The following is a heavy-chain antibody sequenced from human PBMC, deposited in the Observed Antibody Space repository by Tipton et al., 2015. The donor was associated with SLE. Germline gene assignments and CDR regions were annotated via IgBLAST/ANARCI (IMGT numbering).Heavy chain of an antibody. D-gene: IGHD3-3*01. CDR2: IYYSGST. CDR1: GGSFSGYY. V-gene: IGHV4-34*01. Sequence: TLSLTCAVYGGSFSGYYWSWIRQPPGKGLEWIGSIYYSGSTYYNPSLKSRVTISVDTSKNQFSLKLSSVTAADTAVYYCARGRPRDFWSGDPPDVFDIWGQGTMVTVSS. CDR3: ARGRPRDFWSGDPPDVFDI. J-gene: IGHJ3*02.